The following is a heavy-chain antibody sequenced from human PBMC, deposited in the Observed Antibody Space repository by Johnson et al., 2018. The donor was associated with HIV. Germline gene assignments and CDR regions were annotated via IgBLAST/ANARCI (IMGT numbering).Heavy chain of an antibody. CDR2: INSDGSST. D-gene: IGHD6-19*01. CDR3: ASGAAVAGNAFDI. CDR1: GFTFSSYW. Sequence: VQLVESGGGLVQPGGSLRLSCAASGFTFSSYWMHWVRQAPGKGLVWVSRINSDGSSTSYADSVKGRFTISRDNAKNTLYLQMNSLRAGDTAVYYCASGAAVAGNAFDIWGQGTMVTVSS. J-gene: IGHJ3*02. V-gene: IGHV3-74*01.